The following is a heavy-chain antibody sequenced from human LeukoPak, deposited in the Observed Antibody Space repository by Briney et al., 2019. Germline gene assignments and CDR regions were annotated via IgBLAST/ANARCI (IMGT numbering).Heavy chain of an antibody. V-gene: IGHV1-18*01. Sequence: ASVKVSCKASGYSFTSYGISWVRQAPGQGLEWMGWISAYNGNTNYAQKLQGRVTMTTDTSTSTAYMELRSLRSDDTAVYYCARDRRLTSPVDYWGQGTLVTVSS. CDR2: ISAYNGNT. J-gene: IGHJ4*02. CDR3: ARDRRLTSPVDY. D-gene: IGHD6-19*01. CDR1: GYSFTSYG.